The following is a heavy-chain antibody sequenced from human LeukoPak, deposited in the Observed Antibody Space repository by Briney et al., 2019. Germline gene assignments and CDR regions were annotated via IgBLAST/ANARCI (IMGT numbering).Heavy chain of an antibody. CDR3: ARDQKNYYYMDV. V-gene: IGHV3-20*04. CDR1: GFTFDDYG. CDR2: INWNGGST. J-gene: IGHJ6*03. Sequence: GGSLRLSCAASGFTFDDYGMSWVRHAPGKGLEWVSGINWNGGSTGYADSVEGRFTISRDNAKNSLYLQMNSLRAEDTALYYCARDQKNYYYMDVWGKGTTVTVSS.